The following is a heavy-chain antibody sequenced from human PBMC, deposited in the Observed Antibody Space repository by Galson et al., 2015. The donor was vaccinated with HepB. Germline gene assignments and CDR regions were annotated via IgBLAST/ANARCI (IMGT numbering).Heavy chain of an antibody. D-gene: IGHD6-19*01. CDR2: ISGSGGST. J-gene: IGHJ4*02. Sequence: SLRLSCAASGFTFSSYAMSWVRQAPGKGLEWVSAISGSGGSTYYADSVKGRFTISRDNSKNTLYLQMNSLRAEDTAVYYCAKGEPGSSGWYRGGGDTSFDYWGQGTLVTVSS. V-gene: IGHV3-23*01. CDR1: GFTFSSYA. CDR3: AKGEPGSSGWYRGGGDTSFDY.